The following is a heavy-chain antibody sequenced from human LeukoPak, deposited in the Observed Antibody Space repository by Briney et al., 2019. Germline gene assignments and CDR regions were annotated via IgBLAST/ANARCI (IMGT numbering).Heavy chain of an antibody. Sequence: SETLSLTSAVSGFSISSGYYWGWIRQPPGKGLEWIGSMSHNRGTYYNSSLKSRVTISMDTSKNQFSLRLSSVTAADTAVYYCAGYYASGVSAYDYFGMDVWGKGTTVTVSS. V-gene: IGHV4-38-2*01. J-gene: IGHJ6*04. CDR2: MSHNRGT. CDR1: GFSISSGYY. CDR3: AGYYASGVSAYDYFGMDV. D-gene: IGHD3-10*01.